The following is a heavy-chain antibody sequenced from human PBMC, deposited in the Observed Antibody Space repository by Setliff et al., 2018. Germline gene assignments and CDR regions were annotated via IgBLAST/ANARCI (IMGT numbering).Heavy chain of an antibody. CDR2: VNPGGGSS. V-gene: IGHV1-46*01. CDR1: GYTFSDYG. Sequence: ASVKVSCKASGYTFSDYGVSWVRQAPGQGLEWMGMVNPGGGSSTSTQRFQGRVTMTRDTSTNTAYMELNSLTSNDTAVYYCARAGLAAAGRKGVFDHWGQGTLVTVSS. CDR3: ARAGLAAAGRKGVFDH. D-gene: IGHD6-13*01. J-gene: IGHJ4*02.